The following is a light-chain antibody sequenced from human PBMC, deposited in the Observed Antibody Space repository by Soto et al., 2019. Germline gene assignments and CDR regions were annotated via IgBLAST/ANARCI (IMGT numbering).Light chain of an antibody. V-gene: IGKV3-20*01. J-gene: IGKJ3*01. CDR2: GAS. CDR3: QQYGPPLFT. Sequence: IVLTQSPGTLSLSPGERATLSCGASQSVTNNFLAWYQQKPGQAPRLLIYGASSKATGVPDRFSGSGSGTDLTLTISRLEPGDFAVYNCQQYGPPLFTFGPGTKVDIK. CDR1: QSVTNNF.